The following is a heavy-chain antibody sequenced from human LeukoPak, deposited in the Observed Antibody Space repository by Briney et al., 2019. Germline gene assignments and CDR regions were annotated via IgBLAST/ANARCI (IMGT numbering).Heavy chain of an antibody. CDR3: AKAGASSSGWPT. CDR1: GFTFSSYA. J-gene: IGHJ5*02. V-gene: IGHV3-23*01. D-gene: IGHD6-19*01. Sequence: GGSLRLSCAASGFTFSSYAMSWVRQAPGKGLEWVSGISGGGGRTYYADSVKGRFTISRDNSMNTLYLQMNSLRAEDTAVYYCAKAGASSSGWPTWGQGTLVTVSS. CDR2: ISGGGGRT.